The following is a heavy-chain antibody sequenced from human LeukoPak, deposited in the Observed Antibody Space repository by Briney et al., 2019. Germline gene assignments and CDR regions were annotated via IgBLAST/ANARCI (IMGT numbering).Heavy chain of an antibody. Sequence: SLRLSCAASGFTXSSYAMSWVRQAPGKGLEWVSXISGSGGSTYYADSVKGRFTISRDNSKNTLYLQMNSLRAEDTAVYYCAKEGHDYGNLRNFDYWGQGTLVTVSS. V-gene: IGHV3-23*01. CDR1: GFTXSSYA. CDR3: AKEGHDYGNLRNFDY. CDR2: ISGSGGST. D-gene: IGHD4-17*01. J-gene: IGHJ4*02.